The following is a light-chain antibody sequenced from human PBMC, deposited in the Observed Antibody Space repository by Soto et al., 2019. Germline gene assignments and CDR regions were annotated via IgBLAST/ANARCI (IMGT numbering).Light chain of an antibody. CDR3: TSYTRDISWV. Sequence: QSVLTQPASVSGSPGQSITISCTGTSSDIGGYNYVSWYQQHPGKVPKLIIYEVSNRPSGVSYRFSGSKSGNTASLTISGLQAEDEADYYCTSYTRDISWVFGGGTKLTVL. CDR1: SSDIGGYNY. CDR2: EVS. V-gene: IGLV2-14*01. J-gene: IGLJ3*02.